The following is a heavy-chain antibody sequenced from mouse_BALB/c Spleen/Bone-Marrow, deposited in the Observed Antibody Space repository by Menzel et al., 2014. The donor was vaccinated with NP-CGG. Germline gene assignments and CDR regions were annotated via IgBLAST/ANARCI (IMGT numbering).Heavy chain of an antibody. D-gene: IGHD1-1*01. CDR1: GFNIKDTY. CDR2: IDPANGNT. Sequence: EVQLQQSGAELVKPGASVKLSCTASGFNIKDTYMHWVKQRPEQGLEWIGRIDPANGNTKYDPKFQGKATITADTSSNTAYLQLSSLTSEDTAVYYCASYYYGHYFDYWGQGTLSQSPQ. CDR3: ASYYYGHYFDY. J-gene: IGHJ2*01. V-gene: IGHV14-3*02.